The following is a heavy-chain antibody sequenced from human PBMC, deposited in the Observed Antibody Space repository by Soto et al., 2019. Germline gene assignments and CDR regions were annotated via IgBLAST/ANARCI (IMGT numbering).Heavy chain of an antibody. CDR2: INPNGGST. CDR3: ARDLRRGLN. Sequence: QVQLVQSGAEVKPPGASVKLSCKTSGYTFTSYYIHWVRQAPGQGLEWMGIINPNGGSTNYAQNLQGRFTMTSDTSTSTVYMELSSLRSDDTAVYYCARDLRRGLNWGQGTLVTVSS. CDR1: GYTFTSYY. V-gene: IGHV1-46*01. J-gene: IGHJ4*02. D-gene: IGHD3-10*01.